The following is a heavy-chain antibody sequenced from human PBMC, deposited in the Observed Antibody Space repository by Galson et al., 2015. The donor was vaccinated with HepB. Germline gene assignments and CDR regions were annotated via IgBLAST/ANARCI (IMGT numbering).Heavy chain of an antibody. J-gene: IGHJ3*02. CDR1: GYTFTSYY. D-gene: IGHD6-13*01. CDR2: INPSGDSA. CDR3: ARPSWYDAFDI. V-gene: IGHV1-46*01. Sequence: SVKVSCKASGYTFTSYYMFWVRQAPGQGLEWMGLINPSGDSATYSQKFQGTVTMTRDTSTSTAYMELSSLRSEDTAVYYCARPSWYDAFDIWGQGTMVTVSS.